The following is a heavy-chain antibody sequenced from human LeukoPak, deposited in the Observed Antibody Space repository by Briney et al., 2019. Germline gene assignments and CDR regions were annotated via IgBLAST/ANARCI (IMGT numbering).Heavy chain of an antibody. D-gene: IGHD3-22*01. J-gene: IGHJ4*02. V-gene: IGHV4-59*01. Sequence: SETLSLTCTVSGGSISSYYWSWIRQPPGKGLEWIGYIYYSGSTNYNPSLKSRVTISVDTSKNQFSLKLSSVTAADTAVYYCARDGYYYDSSGYGYFDYWGQGTLVTVSS. CDR2: IYYSGST. CDR3: ARDGYYYDSSGYGYFDY. CDR1: GGSISSYY.